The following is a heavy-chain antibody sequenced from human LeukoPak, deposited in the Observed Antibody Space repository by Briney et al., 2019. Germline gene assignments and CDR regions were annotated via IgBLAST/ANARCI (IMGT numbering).Heavy chain of an antibody. CDR1: GGSFSGYY. CDR3: ARGRLSYDFWSGYRNWFDP. Sequence: TSETLSLTCAVYGGSFSGYYWSWIRQPPGKGLEWIGEINHSGSTNYNPSLKSRVTISVDTSKNQFSLKLSSVTAADTAVYYCARGRLSYDFWSGYRNWFDPWGQGTLVTVSS. J-gene: IGHJ5*02. CDR2: INHSGST. D-gene: IGHD3-3*01. V-gene: IGHV4-34*01.